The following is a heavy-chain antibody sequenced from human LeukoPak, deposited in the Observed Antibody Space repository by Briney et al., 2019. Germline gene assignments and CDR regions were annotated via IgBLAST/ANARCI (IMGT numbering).Heavy chain of an antibody. CDR2: IYSGGST. CDR1: GFTVSSNY. CDR3: ARSTYDSSGYYSWFDP. Sequence: GGSLRLPCAASGFTVSSNYVSWVRQAPGKGLEWVSVIYSGGSTYYADSVKGRFTISRDNSKNTLYLQMNSLRAEDTAVYYCARSTYDSSGYYSWFDPWGQGTLVTVSS. J-gene: IGHJ5*02. V-gene: IGHV3-66*01. D-gene: IGHD3-22*01.